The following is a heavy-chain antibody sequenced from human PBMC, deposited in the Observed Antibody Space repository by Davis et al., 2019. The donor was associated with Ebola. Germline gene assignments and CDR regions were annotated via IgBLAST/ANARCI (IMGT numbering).Heavy chain of an antibody. D-gene: IGHD3-16*02. CDR3: ARRGDYDYIWGSYRTDYYYGMDV. J-gene: IGHJ6*02. CDR2: INSDGSDT. V-gene: IGHV3-74*01. CDR1: GFIFRSFS. Sequence: GESLKIPCAAPGFIFRSFSMYWVRRCPGKGLVWVPRINSDGSDTRFADSVKGRFTISSDNAKNTLYLQMNSLGAEDTAVYYCARRGDYDYIWGSYRTDYYYGMDVWGQGTTVTVSS.